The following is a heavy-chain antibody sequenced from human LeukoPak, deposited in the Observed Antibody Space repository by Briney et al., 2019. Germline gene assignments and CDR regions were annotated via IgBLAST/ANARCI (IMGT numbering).Heavy chain of an antibody. Sequence: GGSLRLSCAVSGFTFDDYAMNWVRQAPGKGLEWVSYISSSSSTIYYADSVKGRFTISRDNAKNSLYLQMNSLRDEDTAVYYCARDYHYDFWSGDFDYWGQGTLVTVSS. CDR1: GFTFDDYA. V-gene: IGHV3-48*02. CDR3: ARDYHYDFWSGDFDY. D-gene: IGHD3-3*01. J-gene: IGHJ4*02. CDR2: ISSSSSTI.